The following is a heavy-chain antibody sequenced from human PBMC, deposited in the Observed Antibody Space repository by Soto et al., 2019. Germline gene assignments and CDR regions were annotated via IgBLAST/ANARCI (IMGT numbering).Heavy chain of an antibody. V-gene: IGHV3-11*06. Sequence: GGSLRLSCVASGFTFSDYYMSWIRQAPGKGLEWVSYISSSSSYTNYADSVKGRFTISRDNAKNSLYLQMNSLRDEDTAVYYCARDHDSSGWYDAFDIWGQGTMVTVSS. D-gene: IGHD6-19*01. CDR1: GFTFSDYY. CDR2: ISSSSSYT. J-gene: IGHJ3*02. CDR3: ARDHDSSGWYDAFDI.